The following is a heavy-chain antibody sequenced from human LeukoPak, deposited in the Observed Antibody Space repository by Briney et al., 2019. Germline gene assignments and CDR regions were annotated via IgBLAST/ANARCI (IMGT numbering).Heavy chain of an antibody. D-gene: IGHD3-22*01. V-gene: IGHV4-38-2*02. J-gene: IGHJ5*01. Sequence: SETLSLTCTVSGYSISSGYYWGWIRQPPGKGLEWIGSFFHSGNTYYNPSLKSRVTISVDTSKNQFSLKLSSVTAADTALYYCARHKGPHIARIVLRNNWFDSWGQGILVIVSS. CDR1: GYSISSGYY. CDR3: ARHKGPHIARIVLRNNWFDS. CDR2: FFHSGNT.